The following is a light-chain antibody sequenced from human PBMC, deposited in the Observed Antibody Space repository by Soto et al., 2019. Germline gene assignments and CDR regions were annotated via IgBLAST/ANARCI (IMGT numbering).Light chain of an antibody. CDR3: QQYDDWPLT. Sequence: EIVVTQSPATLSASPGERAALSCRASQSVRTNLAWYQQKPGQAPRLLIFGASTRATGVPARFSGSASGTDFTLTISSLQSEDFAIYYCQQYDDWPLTFGQGTKVEVK. V-gene: IGKV3-15*01. CDR2: GAS. CDR1: QSVRTN. J-gene: IGKJ1*01.